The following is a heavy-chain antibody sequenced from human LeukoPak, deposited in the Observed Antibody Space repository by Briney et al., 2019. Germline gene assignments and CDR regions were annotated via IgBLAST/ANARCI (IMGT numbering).Heavy chain of an antibody. CDR2: INPNSGGT. CDR3: ARGWRFLTWFDP. J-gene: IGHJ5*02. Sequence: ASVKVSCXASGYTFTGYYMHWVRQAPGQGPEWMGWINPNSGGTNYAQKFQGRVTMTRDTSISTAYMELSRLRSDDTAVYYCARGWRFLTWFDPWGQGTLVTVSS. CDR1: GYTFTGYY. D-gene: IGHD3-3*01. V-gene: IGHV1-2*02.